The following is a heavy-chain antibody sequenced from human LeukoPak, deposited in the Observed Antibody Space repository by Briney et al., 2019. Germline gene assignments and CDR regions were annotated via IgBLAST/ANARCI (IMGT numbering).Heavy chain of an antibody. CDR2: ISSSGSTI. J-gene: IGHJ4*02. CDR1: GFTFSSYE. CDR3: AREGYSYGKGYSDY. D-gene: IGHD5-18*01. Sequence: PGGSLRLSCAASGFTFSSYEMNWVRQAPGKGLEWVSHISSSGSTIYYADSVKGRFTISRDNAKNSLYLQMNSLRAEDTAVYYCAREGYSYGKGYSDYWGQGTLVTVSS. V-gene: IGHV3-48*03.